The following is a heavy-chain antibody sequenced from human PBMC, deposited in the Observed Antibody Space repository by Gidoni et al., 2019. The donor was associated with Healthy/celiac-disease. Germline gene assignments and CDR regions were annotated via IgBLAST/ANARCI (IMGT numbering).Heavy chain of an antibody. CDR2: IYYSGST. Sequence: QLQLQESGPGLVKPSETLSLTCTVSGGSISSSSYYWGWIRQPPGKGLEWIGSIYYSGSTYYNPSLKSRVTISVDTSKNQFSLKLSSVTAADTAVYYCARRATMIVVGGGFDYWGQGTLVTVSS. D-gene: IGHD3-22*01. V-gene: IGHV4-39*01. CDR1: GGSISSSSYY. J-gene: IGHJ4*02. CDR3: ARRATMIVVGGGFDY.